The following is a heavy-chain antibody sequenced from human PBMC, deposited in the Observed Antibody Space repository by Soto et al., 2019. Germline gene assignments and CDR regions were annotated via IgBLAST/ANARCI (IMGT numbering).Heavy chain of an antibody. CDR3: ARRGFYGDQYNWFDP. Sequence: QLQLQESGPGLVKPSETLSLTCTVSGGSISSSSYYWGWIRQPPGKGLEWIGSIYYSGSTYYNPFLKSRVTISVDTSKNQFSLKLSSVTAADTAVYYCARRGFYGDQYNWFDPWGQGTLVTVSS. CDR1: GGSISSSSYY. V-gene: IGHV4-39*01. CDR2: IYYSGST. J-gene: IGHJ5*02. D-gene: IGHD4-17*01.